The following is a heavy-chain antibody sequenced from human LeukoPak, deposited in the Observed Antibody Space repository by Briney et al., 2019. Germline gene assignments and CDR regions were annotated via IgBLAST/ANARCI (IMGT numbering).Heavy chain of an antibody. CDR3: AKDLTYAGPYYMDV. Sequence: PGGSLRLSCAASGFTFSSYSMNWVRQAPGKGLEWVSAISGSGGSTYYADSVKGRFTISRDNSKNTLYLQMNSLRAEDTAVYYCAKDLTYAGPYYMDVWGKGTTVAVSS. J-gene: IGHJ6*03. CDR1: GFTFSSYS. CDR2: ISGSGGST. V-gene: IGHV3-23*01. D-gene: IGHD2-2*01.